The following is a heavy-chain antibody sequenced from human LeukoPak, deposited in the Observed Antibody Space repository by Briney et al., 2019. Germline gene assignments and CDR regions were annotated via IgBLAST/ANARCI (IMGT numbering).Heavy chain of an antibody. D-gene: IGHD3-9*01. J-gene: IGHJ3*02. CDR3: ARGSLRYFDDTTSDASDI. CDR2: TRNKANSYTT. V-gene: IGHV3-72*01. CDR1: GFTFSDHY. Sequence: GGSLRLSCAASGFTFSDHYMDWVRQAPGKGLEWVGRTRNKANSYTTEYAASVKGRFTISRDDSKNSLYLQMNSLKTEDTAVYYCARGSLRYFDDTTSDASDIWGQGTMVTVSS.